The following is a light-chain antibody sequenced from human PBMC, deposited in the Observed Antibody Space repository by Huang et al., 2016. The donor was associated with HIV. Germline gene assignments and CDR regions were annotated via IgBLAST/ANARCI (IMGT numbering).Light chain of an antibody. V-gene: IGKV1-39*01. CDR1: QTISTF. Sequence: DIQMTQSPSSLSASVGDRIIITCRASQTISTFLNWYQQKPGKAPKLLIYAASNLQSGVSSRFSGTGSGTLFTLTVTGLLPDDFATYFCQQTSSVRLTFGGGTKVEMK. J-gene: IGKJ4*01. CDR3: QQTSSVRLT. CDR2: AAS.